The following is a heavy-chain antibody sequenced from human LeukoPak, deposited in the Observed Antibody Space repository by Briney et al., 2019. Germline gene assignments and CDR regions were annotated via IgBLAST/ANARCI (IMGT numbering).Heavy chain of an antibody. CDR2: INPNSGGT. D-gene: IGHD2-2*01. CDR3: ARGGDIVVVPAALDNWFDP. CDR1: GYTFTGYY. J-gene: IGHJ5*02. Sequence: ASVKVSCKASGYTFTGYYMHWVRQAPGQGLEWMGWINPNSGGTNYAQKFQGRVTMTRDTSISTAYMELSRLRSDDTAVYYRARGGDIVVVPAALDNWFDPWGQGTLVTVSS. V-gene: IGHV1-2*02.